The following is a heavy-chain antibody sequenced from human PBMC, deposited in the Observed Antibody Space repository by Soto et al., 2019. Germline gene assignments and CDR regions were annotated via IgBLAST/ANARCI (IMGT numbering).Heavy chain of an antibody. J-gene: IGHJ6*02. CDR2: IYYSGST. CDR1: GGSISSSSYY. D-gene: IGHD1-26*01. CDR3: ARHSPWELLGEYGMDV. V-gene: IGHV4-39*01. Sequence: PSETLSLTCTVSGGSISSSSYYWGWIRQPPGKGLEWIGSIYYSGSTYYNPSLKSRVTISVDTSKNQFSLKLSSVTAADTAVYYCARHSPWELLGEYGMDVWGQGTTVTVSS.